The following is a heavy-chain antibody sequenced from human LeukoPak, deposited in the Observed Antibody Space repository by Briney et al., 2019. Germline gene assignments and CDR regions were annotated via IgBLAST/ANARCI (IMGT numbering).Heavy chain of an antibody. D-gene: IGHD3-10*01. CDR3: ARESEGRGNDY. CDR2: IYYSGSS. Sequence: SETLSLTCTVSGGSIGSSSYYWGWIRQPPGKGLEWIGSIYYSGSSYYNPSLKSRVTISVDTSKNQFSLKLSSVTAADTAVYYCARESEGRGNDYWGQGTLVTVSS. J-gene: IGHJ4*02. V-gene: IGHV4-39*07. CDR1: GGSIGSSSYY.